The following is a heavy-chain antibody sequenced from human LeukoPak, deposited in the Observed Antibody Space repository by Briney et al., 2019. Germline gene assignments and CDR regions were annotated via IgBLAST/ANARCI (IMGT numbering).Heavy chain of an antibody. Sequence: GGSLRLSCAASGFTFSSYAMSWVRQAPGKGLEWVSAISGSGGSTYYADSVKGRFTISRDNSKNTLYLQMNSLRAEDTAVYYCANGPDYYYYYGMDVWGQGTTVTVSS. CDR2: ISGSGGST. CDR3: ANGPDYYYYYGMDV. V-gene: IGHV3-23*01. J-gene: IGHJ6*02. CDR1: GFTFSSYA.